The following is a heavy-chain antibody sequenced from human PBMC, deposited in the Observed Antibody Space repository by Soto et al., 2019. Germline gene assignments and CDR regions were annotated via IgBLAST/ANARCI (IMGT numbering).Heavy chain of an antibody. D-gene: IGHD3-10*01. CDR3: AKGGAVYGLSTHDW. CDR1: GFTFSDYA. CDR2: IAGSSSNF. J-gene: IGHJ4*02. Sequence: EVQLLESGGGLEQPGGSLRLSCAASGFTFSDYAMSWVRQAPGKGLEWVTTIAGSSSNFYYTDSVKGRFAISRDNSRSILCRRINSLTAEAAAVYDCAKGGAVYGLSTHDWWGQGTLVTVSS. V-gene: IGHV3-23*01.